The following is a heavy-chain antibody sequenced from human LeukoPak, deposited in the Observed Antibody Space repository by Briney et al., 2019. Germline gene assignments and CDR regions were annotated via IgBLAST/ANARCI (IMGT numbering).Heavy chain of an antibody. J-gene: IGHJ6*03. Sequence: SETLSLTCTVSGGSISSYYWSWIRQPPGKGLEWIGYIYYSGSTNYNPSLKSRVTISVDTSKNQFSPKLSSVTAADTAVYYCATYYYDSSGSSDYMDVWGKGTTVTVSS. CDR3: ATYYYDSSGSSDYMDV. CDR1: GGSISSYY. CDR2: IYYSGST. V-gene: IGHV4-59*01. D-gene: IGHD3-22*01.